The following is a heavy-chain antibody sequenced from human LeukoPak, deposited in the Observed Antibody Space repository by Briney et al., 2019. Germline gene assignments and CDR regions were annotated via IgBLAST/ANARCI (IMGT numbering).Heavy chain of an antibody. CDR2: VSYDITRT. J-gene: IGHJ6*04. Sequence: GGSLRLSCAASGFTFSSYAMTWVRQAPGKGLEWISAVSYDITRTFYADSVKGRFAISRVNSRNTLFLQMNSLRADDTAVYYCARPGCGGNCYYRMDVWGKGTTVTVSS. CDR1: GFTFSSYA. D-gene: IGHD2-21*01. V-gene: IGHV3-23*01. CDR3: ARPGCGGNCYYRMDV.